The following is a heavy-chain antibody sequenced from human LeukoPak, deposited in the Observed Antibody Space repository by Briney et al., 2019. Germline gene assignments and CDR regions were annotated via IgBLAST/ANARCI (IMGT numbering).Heavy chain of an antibody. CDR1: GFTFSDYY. CDR3: ARDRAVAGTTYVY. V-gene: IGHV3-11*01. D-gene: IGHD6-19*01. J-gene: IGHJ4*02. CDR2: ISSSGSTI. Sequence: GGSLRLSCAASGFTFSDYYMSWIRQAPGKGLEWVSYISSSGSTIYYADSVKGRFTISRDNAKNSLYLQMNNLRAEDPAVYYCARDRAVAGTTYVYWGQGTLVTVSS.